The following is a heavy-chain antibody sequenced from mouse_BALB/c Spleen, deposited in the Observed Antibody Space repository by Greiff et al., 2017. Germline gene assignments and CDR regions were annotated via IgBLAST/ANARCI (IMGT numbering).Heavy chain of an antibody. CDR1: GFTFSSYA. CDR3: ARHGDGYWYFDV. Sequence: EVQLVESGGGLVKPGGSLKLSCAASGFTFSSYAMSWVRQTPEKRLEWVATISSGGSYTYYPDSVKGRFTISRDNAKNTLYLQMSSLRSEDTAMYYCARHGDGYWYFDVWGAGTTVTVSS. J-gene: IGHJ1*01. CDR2: ISSGGSYT. D-gene: IGHD2-3*01. V-gene: IGHV5-9-3*01.